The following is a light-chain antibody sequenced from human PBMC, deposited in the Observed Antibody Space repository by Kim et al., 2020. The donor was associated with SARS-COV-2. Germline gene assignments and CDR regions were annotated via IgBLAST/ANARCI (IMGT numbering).Light chain of an antibody. Sequence: EIVLTQSPATLSLSPGERATLSCRASQSISSYLAWYQQKPGQAPRLLIYDASNRAAGIPARFSGSGSGTDFTLTISSLEPGDFALYYCQQRSNWLTFGGGTKVDIK. CDR1: QSISSY. J-gene: IGKJ4*01. V-gene: IGKV3-11*01. CDR3: QQRSNWLT. CDR2: DAS.